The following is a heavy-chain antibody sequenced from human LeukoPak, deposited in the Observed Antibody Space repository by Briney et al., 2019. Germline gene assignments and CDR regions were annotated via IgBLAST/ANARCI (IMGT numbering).Heavy chain of an antibody. CDR1: GFTFSGSA. V-gene: IGHV3-73*01. J-gene: IGHJ3*02. Sequence: QPGGSLRLSCAASGFTFSGSAMHWVRQVSGKGLEWVGHIRSKANSFATAYGVSVKGRFAISRDDSKNTAYLQMSSLKTEDTAVYYCTIYSGSFPDAFDIWGQGTMVTVSS. CDR3: TIYSGSFPDAFDI. D-gene: IGHD1-26*01. CDR2: IRSKANSFAT.